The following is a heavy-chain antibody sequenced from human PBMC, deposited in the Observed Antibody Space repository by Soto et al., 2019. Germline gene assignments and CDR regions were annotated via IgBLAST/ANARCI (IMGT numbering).Heavy chain of an antibody. D-gene: IGHD3-3*01. CDR1: GYTFTSYD. Sequence: ASVKVSCKASGYTFTSYDINWVRQATGQGLEWMGWMNPNSGNTGYAQKFQGRVTMTRNTSISTAYMELSSLRSEDTAVYYCARTPMRFLDPHYGMDVWGQGTTVTVSS. CDR2: MNPNSGNT. CDR3: ARTPMRFLDPHYGMDV. V-gene: IGHV1-8*01. J-gene: IGHJ6*02.